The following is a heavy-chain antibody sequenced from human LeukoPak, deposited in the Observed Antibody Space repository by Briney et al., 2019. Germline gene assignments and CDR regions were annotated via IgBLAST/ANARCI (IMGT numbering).Heavy chain of an antibody. CDR2: INPNSGGT. Sequence: GASVKVSCKASGYTFTGYYMHWVRQVPGQGLAWMGWINPNSGGTNYAQKFQGRVTMTRDTSISTAYMELSRLRSDDTAVYYCARVRKWELLYSYFDYWGQGTLVTVSS. V-gene: IGHV1-2*02. D-gene: IGHD1-26*01. CDR3: ARVRKWELLYSYFDY. CDR1: GYTFTGYY. J-gene: IGHJ4*02.